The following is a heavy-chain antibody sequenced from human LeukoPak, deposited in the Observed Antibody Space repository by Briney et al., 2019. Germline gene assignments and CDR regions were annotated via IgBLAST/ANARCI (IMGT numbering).Heavy chain of an antibody. CDR1: EFSVGSNY. Sequence: GGSLRLSCAASEFSVGSNYMTWVRQAPGKGLEWVSLIYSGGSTYYADSVKGRFTISRDNSKNTLYLQMNSLRAEDTAVYYCAKEWVGYDSSGYPDWGQGTLVTVSS. CDR2: IYSGGST. CDR3: AKEWVGYDSSGYPD. J-gene: IGHJ4*02. V-gene: IGHV3-66*01. D-gene: IGHD3-22*01.